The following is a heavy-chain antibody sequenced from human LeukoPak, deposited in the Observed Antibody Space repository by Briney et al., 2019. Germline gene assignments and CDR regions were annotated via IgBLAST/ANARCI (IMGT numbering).Heavy chain of an antibody. V-gene: IGHV4-59*12. CDR1: GGSISSYY. CDR3: APGGSYLGHVRYFDY. Sequence: PSETLSLTCTVSGGSISSYYWSWIRQPPGKRLEWIGYVSYTGNTNYNPSLKSRVTMSVDTSNNQFSLKLKSVTAADTAVYYCAPGGSYLGHVRYFDYWGQGTLVTVSS. D-gene: IGHD1-26*01. CDR2: VSYTGNT. J-gene: IGHJ4*02.